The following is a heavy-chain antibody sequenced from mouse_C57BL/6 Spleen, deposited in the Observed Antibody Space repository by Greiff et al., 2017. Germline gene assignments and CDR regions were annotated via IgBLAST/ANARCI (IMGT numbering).Heavy chain of an antibody. V-gene: IGHV5-9-1*02. Sequence: EVMLVESGEGLVKPGGSLKLSCAASGFTFSSYAMSWVRQTPEKRLEWVAYISSGGDYIYYADTVKGRFTISRDNARNTLYLQMSSLKSEDTAMYYCTRDGAAQASYAMDYWGQGTSVTVSS. CDR3: TRDGAAQASYAMDY. D-gene: IGHD3-2*02. CDR2: ISSGGDYI. J-gene: IGHJ4*01. CDR1: GFTFSSYA.